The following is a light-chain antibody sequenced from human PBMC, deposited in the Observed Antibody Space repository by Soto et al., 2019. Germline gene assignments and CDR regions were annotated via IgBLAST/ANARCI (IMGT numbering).Light chain of an antibody. CDR2: GAS. J-gene: IGKJ1*01. Sequence: EIVLTQSPGTLSLSPGERATLSCRASQSVSSSQLAWYQHKPGQATRLLISGASSRATDIPDRFSGSGSGTDFTLTISRLEPEDFAVYYCQQYGSSPPWTFGQGTKVEIK. V-gene: IGKV3-20*01. CDR3: QQYGSSPPWT. CDR1: QSVSSSQ.